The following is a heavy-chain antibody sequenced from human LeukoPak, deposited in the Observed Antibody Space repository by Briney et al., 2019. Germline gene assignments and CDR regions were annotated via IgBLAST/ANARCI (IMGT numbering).Heavy chain of an antibody. CDR3: ARVGYSSSSILNY. Sequence: GGSLRLSCAAPGFTFSSYSMNWVRQAPGKGLEWVSSISSSSSYIYYADSVKGRFTISRDNAKNTLYLQMNSLRAEDTAVYYCARVGYSSSSILNYWGQGTLVTVSS. J-gene: IGHJ4*02. D-gene: IGHD6-6*01. CDR2: ISSSSSYI. V-gene: IGHV3-21*01. CDR1: GFTFSSYS.